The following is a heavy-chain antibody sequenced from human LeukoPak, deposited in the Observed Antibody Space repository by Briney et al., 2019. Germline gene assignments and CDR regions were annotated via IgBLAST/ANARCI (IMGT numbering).Heavy chain of an antibody. J-gene: IGHJ3*02. V-gene: IGHV1-2*02. D-gene: IGHD6-6*01. CDR2: INPNSGGT. Sequence: GASVKVSCKASGYTFTGYYMHWVRQAPGQGLEWMGWINPNSGGTNYAQKFQGRVTMTRDTSISTAYTELSRLRSDDTAVYYCARDLGIAARRDAFDIWGQGTMVTVSS. CDR3: ARDLGIAARRDAFDI. CDR1: GYTFTGYY.